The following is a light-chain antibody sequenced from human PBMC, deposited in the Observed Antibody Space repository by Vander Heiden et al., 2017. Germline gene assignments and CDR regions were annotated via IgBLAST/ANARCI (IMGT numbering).Light chain of an antibody. CDR1: QNVSNK. J-gene: IGKJ2*01. Sequence: IEMTQAPATLSVSPGERATVSCWASQNVSNKLAWYQQKPGLAPRLLIHDASTRATDIPARFSGSGSGTEFTLTITSLQSEDSAIYYCQHYDNWPPMYTFGPGTRLEIK. V-gene: IGKV3-15*01. CDR3: QHYDNWPPMYT. CDR2: DAS.